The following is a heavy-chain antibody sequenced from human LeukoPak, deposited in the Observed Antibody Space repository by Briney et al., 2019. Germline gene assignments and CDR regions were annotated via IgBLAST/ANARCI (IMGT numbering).Heavy chain of an antibody. V-gene: IGHV3-74*01. D-gene: IGHD3-10*01. CDR3: AKAPNYYGSGSLDY. J-gene: IGHJ4*02. CDR1: GFTFSSYW. Sequence: PGGSLRLSCAASGFTFSSYWMYWVRQAPGKGLVWVSRINSDGSSTSYADSVKGRFTISRDNAKNTLYLQMNSLRAEDTAVYYCAKAPNYYGSGSLDYWGQGTLVTVSS. CDR2: INSDGSST.